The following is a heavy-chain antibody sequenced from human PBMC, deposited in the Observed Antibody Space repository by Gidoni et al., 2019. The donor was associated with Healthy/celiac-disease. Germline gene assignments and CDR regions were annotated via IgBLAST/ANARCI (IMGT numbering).Heavy chain of an antibody. CDR2: INHIGST. CDR3: ARGYVTGIAVAGTSDYFDY. V-gene: IGHV4-34*01. CDR1: GGSFSGYY. J-gene: IGHJ4*02. D-gene: IGHD6-19*01. Sequence: QVQLQPWGAGLLKPSETLSLTCAVYGGSFSGYYWSWIRQPPGKGLEWIGEINHIGSTNYNPSLKSRVTISVDTSKNQFSLKLSSVTAADTAVYYCARGYVTGIAVAGTSDYFDYWGQGTLVTVSS.